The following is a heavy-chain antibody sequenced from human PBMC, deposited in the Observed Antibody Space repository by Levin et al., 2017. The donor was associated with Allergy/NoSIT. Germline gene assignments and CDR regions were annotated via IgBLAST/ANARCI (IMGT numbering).Heavy chain of an antibody. Sequence: ASVKVSCAASGFTFNNYAMSWVRQAPGKGLEWVSAIINSGVGTYYADSVKGRFTITRDNSKNTMYLQMNSLRAEDTAVYFCAKDAIRGSDQPYYFDYWGQGTLVTASS. D-gene: IGHD6-19*01. CDR1: GFTFNNYA. V-gene: IGHV3-23*01. J-gene: IGHJ4*02. CDR2: IINSGVGT. CDR3: AKDAIRGSDQPYYFDY.